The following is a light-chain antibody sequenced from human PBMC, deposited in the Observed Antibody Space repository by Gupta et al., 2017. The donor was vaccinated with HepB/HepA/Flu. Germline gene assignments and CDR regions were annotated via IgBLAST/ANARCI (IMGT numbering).Light chain of an antibody. Sequence: SALTPPASVSASPGQSITISCTGTTSDIGGYNFVSWYQHHPGEAPKLIIYDVNNRPSGVSNRFSGSNAGTTAPLTISGLPAEDEGDYCCSSYTNSTIFVFGGGTKLTVL. V-gene: IGLV2-14*01. CDR2: DVN. CDR1: TSDIGGYNF. CDR3: SSYTNSTIFV. J-gene: IGLJ2*01.